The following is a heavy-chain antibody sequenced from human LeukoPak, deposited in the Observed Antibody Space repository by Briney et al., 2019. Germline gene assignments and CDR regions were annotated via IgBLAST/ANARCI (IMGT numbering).Heavy chain of an antibody. CDR1: GGTFSSYA. CDR3: ARGQDYGDYLQ. Sequence: SVKVSCKASGGTFSSYAISWVRQAPGQGLEWMGRIIPILGIANYAQKFQGRVTITAGKSTSTAYMELSSLRSEDTAVYYCARGQDYGDYLQWGQGTLVTVSS. D-gene: IGHD4-17*01. J-gene: IGHJ4*02. CDR2: IIPILGIA. V-gene: IGHV1-69*04.